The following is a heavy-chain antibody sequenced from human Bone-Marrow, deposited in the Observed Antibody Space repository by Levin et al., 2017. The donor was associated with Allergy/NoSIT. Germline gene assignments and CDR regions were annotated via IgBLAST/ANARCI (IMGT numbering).Heavy chain of an antibody. Sequence: GESLKISCKASGYTFTDYFIHWVRLAPGQGLEWMGWINPNSGDSDSSQNFQGTVTMTRDTSISTAYMEVTSLTSNDTALYYCARISSAAFDMWGQGTVVTVSS. D-gene: IGHD6-19*01. CDR2: INPNSGDS. CDR3: ARISSAAFDM. V-gene: IGHV1-2*02. J-gene: IGHJ3*02. CDR1: GYTFTDYF.